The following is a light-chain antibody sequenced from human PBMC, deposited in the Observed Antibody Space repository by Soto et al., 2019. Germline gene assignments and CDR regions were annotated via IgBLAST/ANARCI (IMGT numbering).Light chain of an antibody. V-gene: IGLV2-14*01. CDR1: SSDVGGYNY. CDR3: SSYKTGSTLYV. Sequence: QSVLTQSASVSGSPGQSITISCTGTSSDVGGYNYVSWYQQRPGTAPKLLLYEVSDRPSGISDRFSASKSGNTASLTISGLQAEDEADYYCSSYKTGSTLYVFGTGTKVTVL. CDR2: EVS. J-gene: IGLJ1*01.